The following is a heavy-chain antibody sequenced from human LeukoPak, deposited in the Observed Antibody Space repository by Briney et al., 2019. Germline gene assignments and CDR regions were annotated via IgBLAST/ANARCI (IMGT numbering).Heavy chain of an antibody. V-gene: IGHV4-34*01. D-gene: IGHD5-24*01. J-gene: IGHJ4*02. CDR2: INHSGST. CDR3: ARGRGRWLQLTRYFDY. Sequence: SQTLSLTCAVYGGSFSGYYWSWIRQPPGKGLEWIGEINHSGSTNYNPSLKSRVTISVDTSNNQFSLKLSSVTAADTAVYYCARGRGRWLQLTRYFDYWGQGTLVTVSS. CDR1: GGSFSGYY.